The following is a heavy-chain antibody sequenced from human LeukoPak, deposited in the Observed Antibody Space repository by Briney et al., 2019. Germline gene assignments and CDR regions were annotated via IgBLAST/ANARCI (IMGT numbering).Heavy chain of an antibody. V-gene: IGHV4-34*01. CDR3: ARADYGDYDTYYFDY. Sequence: SETLSLTCAVYGGSFSGYYWSWIRQPPGKGLERIGEINHSGSTNYNPSLKSRVTISVDTSKNQFSLKLSSVTAADTAVYYCARADYGDYDTYYFDYWGQGTLVTVPS. CDR1: GGSFSGYY. D-gene: IGHD4-17*01. J-gene: IGHJ4*02. CDR2: INHSGST.